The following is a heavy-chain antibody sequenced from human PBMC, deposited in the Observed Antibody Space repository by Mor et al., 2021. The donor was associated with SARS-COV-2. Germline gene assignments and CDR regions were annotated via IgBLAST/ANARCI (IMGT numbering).Heavy chain of an antibody. Sequence: FSSYAMTWVLQAPGKGLEWVAGSSSSGVSTYYADSAKGRFTISRDNVKETLYLQMNSLRAEDTAVYYCAKDQAGLWPTNTFDFWGQGTL. CDR3: AKDQAGLWPTNTFDF. CDR2: SSSSGVST. D-gene: IGHD3-16*01. J-gene: IGHJ5*01. V-gene: IGHV3-23*01. CDR1: FSSYA.